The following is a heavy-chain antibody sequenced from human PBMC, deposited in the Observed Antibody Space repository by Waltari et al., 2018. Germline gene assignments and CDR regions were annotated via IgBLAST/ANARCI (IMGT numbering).Heavy chain of an antibody. CDR1: GFSFRSYA. J-gene: IGHJ3*01. CDR3: ARVTTPHYDSTGAQDALGV. D-gene: IGHD2-8*02. Sequence: QAQLVESGGGVVQPGTSLRLSCAASGFSFRSYAMHWVRQAPGKGLGWGAVIWHDAIITYYADSVRGRFTISRDNARQTLYLQMNSLRGDDTASYFCARVTTPHYDSTGAQDALGVWGQGTRVTVS. CDR2: IWHDAIIT. V-gene: IGHV3-33*01.